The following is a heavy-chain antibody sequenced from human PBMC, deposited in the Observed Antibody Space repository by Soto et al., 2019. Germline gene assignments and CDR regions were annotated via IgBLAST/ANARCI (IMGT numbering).Heavy chain of an antibody. J-gene: IGHJ6*02. CDR1: GVSFNNNG. V-gene: IGHV1-69*01. CDR3: ARVLYYGSGSYSPYGMDV. Sequence: QVQLVQSGAEVKKPGSSVKVSCKNSGVSFNNNGIGWVRQAPGHGLEWMGGVSPPFRTSNYARKFQGRISITADASTGTVNMELSSLTSEDTAQYYGARVLYYGSGSYSPYGMDVWGQGTTVTVSS. D-gene: IGHD3-10*01. CDR2: VSPPFRTS.